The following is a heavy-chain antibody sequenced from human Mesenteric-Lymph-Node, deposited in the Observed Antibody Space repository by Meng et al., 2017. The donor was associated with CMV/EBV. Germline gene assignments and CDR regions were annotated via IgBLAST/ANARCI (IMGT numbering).Heavy chain of an antibody. Sequence: ASVKVSCKASGFSLTDYHIHWVRQAPGQGLEWMGWIKPHNGVTDYAQKFQGRVTMTSDTSINTVYMELSRLRSDDTAMYYCARDKCTSTSCSFDYWGQGTLVTVSS. V-gene: IGHV1-2*02. CDR2: IKPHNGVT. D-gene: IGHD2-2*01. CDR3: ARDKCTSTSCSFDY. J-gene: IGHJ4*02. CDR1: GFSLTDYH.